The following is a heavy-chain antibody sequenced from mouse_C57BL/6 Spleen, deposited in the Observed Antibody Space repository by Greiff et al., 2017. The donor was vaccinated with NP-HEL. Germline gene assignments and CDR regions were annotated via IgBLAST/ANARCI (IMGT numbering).Heavy chain of an antibody. CDR1: GFSLTSYG. J-gene: IGHJ1*03. CDR3: ARGVGYFDV. CDR2: IWSGGST. Sequence: QVQLKESGPGLVQPSQSLSITCTVSGFSLTSYGVHWVRQSPGKGLEWLGVIWSGGSTDSNAAFISRLSISKDNSKSQVFFKMNSLQADDTAIYYCARGVGYFDVWGTGTTVTVSS. V-gene: IGHV2-2*01.